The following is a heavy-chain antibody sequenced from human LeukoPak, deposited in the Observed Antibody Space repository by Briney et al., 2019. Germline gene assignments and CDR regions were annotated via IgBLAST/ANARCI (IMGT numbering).Heavy chain of an antibody. D-gene: IGHD1-26*01. CDR3: AREGRRWELPE. Sequence: SQTLSLTCTVSGGSISSGPYYWSWIRQPAGKGLEWIGRIYTSGSTNYNPSLKSRVTISTDTSKNQFSLKLSSVTAADTAVYYCAREGRRWELPEWGQGTLVTVSS. J-gene: IGHJ4*02. CDR2: IYTSGST. CDR1: GGSISSGPYY. V-gene: IGHV4-61*02.